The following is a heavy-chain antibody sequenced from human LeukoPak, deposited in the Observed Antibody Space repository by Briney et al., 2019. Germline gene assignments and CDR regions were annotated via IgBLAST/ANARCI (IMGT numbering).Heavy chain of an antibody. V-gene: IGHV3-49*04. CDR2: IRSKAYGGST. J-gene: IGHJ6*03. Sequence: PGGSLRLSCTASGFTFGDYAMSWVRQAPGKGLEWVGFIRSKAYGGSTEYAASVKGRFTISRDDSKSIAYLQMNSLKTEDTAVYYCTRDLSIGGSSGSYSEYYYMDVWGKGTTVTISS. D-gene: IGHD1-26*01. CDR3: TRDLSIGGSSGSYSEYYYMDV. CDR1: GFTFGDYA.